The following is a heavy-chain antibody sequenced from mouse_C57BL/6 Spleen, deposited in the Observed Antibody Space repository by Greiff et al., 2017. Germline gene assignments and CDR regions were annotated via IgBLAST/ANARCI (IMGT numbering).Heavy chain of an antibody. Sequence: VKLMESGPGLVAPSQSLSITCTVSGFSLTSYAISWVRQPPGKGLEWLGVIWTGGGTNYNSALKSRLSISKDNSKSQVFLKMNSLQTDDTARYYCARNIYYYGSSYFDYWGQGTTLTVSS. J-gene: IGHJ2*01. CDR2: IWTGGGT. D-gene: IGHD1-1*01. CDR1: GFSLTSYA. CDR3: ARNIYYYGSSYFDY. V-gene: IGHV2-9-1*01.